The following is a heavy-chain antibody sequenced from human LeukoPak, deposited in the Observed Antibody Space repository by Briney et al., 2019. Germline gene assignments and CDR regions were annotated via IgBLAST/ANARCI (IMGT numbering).Heavy chain of an antibody. V-gene: IGHV4-59*02. CDR3: ARWVAATAGMDV. Sequence: PSETLSLTCAVSGGSVSSYYRSWIRQPPGKGLEWLGYIYYSGSTNYNPSLKSRVTISVDTSKNQFSLKLSSVTAADTAVYYCARWVAATAGMDVWGQGTTVTVSS. CDR2: IYYSGST. CDR1: GGSVSSYY. D-gene: IGHD2-15*01. J-gene: IGHJ6*02.